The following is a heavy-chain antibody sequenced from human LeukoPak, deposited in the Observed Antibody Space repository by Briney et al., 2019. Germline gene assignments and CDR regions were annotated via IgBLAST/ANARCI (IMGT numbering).Heavy chain of an antibody. V-gene: IGHV3-48*01. Sequence: PGGSLRLSCAASGFTFSAYSMNWVRQAPGKGLEWVSFISTSSGTIYYADSVKGRFTISRDNSKNTLYLQMNSLRAEDTAVYYCAKFLVVTKGAFDIWGQGTMVTVSS. CDR1: GFTFSAYS. CDR3: AKFLVVTKGAFDI. D-gene: IGHD3-22*01. J-gene: IGHJ3*02. CDR2: ISTSSGTI.